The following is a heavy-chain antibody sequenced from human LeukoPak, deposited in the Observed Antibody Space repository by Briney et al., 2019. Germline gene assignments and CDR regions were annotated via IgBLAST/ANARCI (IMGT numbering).Heavy chain of an antibody. D-gene: IGHD5-18*01. Sequence: ASVKVSCKASGYTFTRNGISWVRQAPGQGLEWMGWISAYNGNTNYAQKFQGRVTMTTDTSTSTAYMELSSLRSEDTAVYYWARTRGYSYGGWFDPWGQGTLVTVSS. CDR2: ISAYNGNT. CDR1: GYTFTRNG. J-gene: IGHJ5*02. V-gene: IGHV1-18*01. CDR3: ARTRGYSYGGWFDP.